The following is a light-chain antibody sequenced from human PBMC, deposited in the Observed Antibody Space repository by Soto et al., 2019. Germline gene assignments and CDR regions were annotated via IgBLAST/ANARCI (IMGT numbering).Light chain of an antibody. CDR3: HQYQTPSWT. J-gene: IGKJ1*01. Sequence: EIVLTQPPGTLSLSPGERATLSCSASHIVSASHLAWYQQRPGQAPRLLVYDVSTRATGIPDRFSGTESGTDFTLIISRLEPEDFAVYCCHQYQTPSWTFGQGTKVDIK. CDR1: HIVSASH. CDR2: DVS. V-gene: IGKV3-20*01.